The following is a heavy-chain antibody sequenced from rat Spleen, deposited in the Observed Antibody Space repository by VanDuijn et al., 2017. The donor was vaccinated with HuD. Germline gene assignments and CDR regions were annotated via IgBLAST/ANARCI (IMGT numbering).Heavy chain of an antibody. CDR3: ARAPGNGYVMDA. V-gene: IGHV2-45*01. CDR2: MWRGGST. J-gene: IGHJ4*01. Sequence: QVHLMESGPGLVQPSEPLSLTCTVSGFSLTSYSVHWVRQPPGKGLEWMGVMWRGGSTEYNSALKSRLSISRDTSKNHIFLKMNSLQSEDTATYHCARAPGNGYVMDAWGQGASVTVSS. D-gene: IGHD5-1*01. CDR1: GFSLTSYS.